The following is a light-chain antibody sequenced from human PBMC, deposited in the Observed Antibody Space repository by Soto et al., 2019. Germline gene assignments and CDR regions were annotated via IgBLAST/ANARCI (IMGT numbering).Light chain of an antibody. CDR1: QDIGNY. CDR2: SAS. CDR3: QQFYSYPRT. V-gene: IGKV1-8*01. Sequence: AIRMTQSPSSFSASTGDRVTITCRASQDIGNYLAWYQQKPGKAPNLLIYSASTLQSGVPSRFSGTRSGTDFTLTISFLQSEDFATYYCQQFYSYPRTFGQGTKVGIK. J-gene: IGKJ1*01.